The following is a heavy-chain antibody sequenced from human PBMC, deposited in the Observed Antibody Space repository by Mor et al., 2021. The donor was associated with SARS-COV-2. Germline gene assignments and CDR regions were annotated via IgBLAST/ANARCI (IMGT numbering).Heavy chain of an antibody. Sequence: AYAASVKGRFTISRDDSKNTAYLQMNSLKTEDTAVYYCTRHIDYFERDSDAFDIWGQGTMVTVSS. J-gene: IGHJ3*02. D-gene: IGHD3-9*01. CDR3: TRHIDYFERDSDAFDI. V-gene: IGHV3-73*01.